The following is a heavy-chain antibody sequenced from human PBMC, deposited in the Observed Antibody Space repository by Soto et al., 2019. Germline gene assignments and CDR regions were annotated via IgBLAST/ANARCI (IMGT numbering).Heavy chain of an antibody. CDR1: GDTFSSYA. J-gene: IGHJ2*01. D-gene: IGHD6-6*01. V-gene: IGHV1-69*01. CDR2: IIPIFGTA. Sequence: QVQLVQSGAEVKKPGSSVKVSCKASGDTFSSYAISWVRQAPGQGLEWMGGIIPIFGTANYAQKFQGRVTITADESTSTAYMELSSLRSEDTAVYYCARTRIAAHQWYFDLWGRGTLVTVSS. CDR3: ARTRIAAHQWYFDL.